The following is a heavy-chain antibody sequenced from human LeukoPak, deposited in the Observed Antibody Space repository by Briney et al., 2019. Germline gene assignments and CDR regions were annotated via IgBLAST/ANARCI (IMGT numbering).Heavy chain of an antibody. CDR2: MNPNSGHT. J-gene: IGHJ4*02. CDR1: GYTFTSYD. CDR3: ARSFVGARKRNDY. Sequence: ASVKVSCKASGYTFTSYDIIWVRQASGQGLEWMGWMNPNSGHTGYAHKFQGRVTMTRRTSISTAYMELTSLTSEDSAVYYCARSFVGARKRNDYWGQGTLVTVSS. D-gene: IGHD1-26*01. V-gene: IGHV1-8*01.